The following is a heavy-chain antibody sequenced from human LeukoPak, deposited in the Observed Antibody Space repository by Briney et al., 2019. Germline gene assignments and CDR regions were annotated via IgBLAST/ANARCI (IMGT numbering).Heavy chain of an antibody. Sequence: ASEKVSCKASGYTFTGYYMHWVRQAPGQGLEWMGWINPKSGGTNYAQKFQGRVTMTRDTSISTAYMELSRLRSDDTAVYYCARTDGIVVVTASVAVFDPWGQGTLVTVSS. CDR2: INPKSGGT. V-gene: IGHV1-2*02. J-gene: IGHJ5*02. CDR3: ARTDGIVVVTASVAVFDP. CDR1: GYTFTGYY. D-gene: IGHD2-21*02.